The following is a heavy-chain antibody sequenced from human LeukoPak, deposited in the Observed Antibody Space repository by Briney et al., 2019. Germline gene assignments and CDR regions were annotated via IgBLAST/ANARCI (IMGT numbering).Heavy chain of an antibody. CDR1: GGSISSSNYY. Sequence: SETLSLTCTVSGGSISSSNYYWGWIRQPPGKGLEWIATLYHSGSTYYNPSLKSRVTIFVYTSKNQFSLKLSSVTAADTAVYYCARHIYSGTDGDAFDIWGQGTMVTVSS. D-gene: IGHD1-26*01. V-gene: IGHV4-39*01. CDR3: ARHIYSGTDGDAFDI. J-gene: IGHJ3*02. CDR2: LYHSGST.